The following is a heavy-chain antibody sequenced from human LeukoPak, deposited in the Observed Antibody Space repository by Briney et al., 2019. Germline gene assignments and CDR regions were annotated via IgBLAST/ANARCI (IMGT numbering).Heavy chain of an antibody. J-gene: IGHJ4*02. V-gene: IGHV1-24*01. Sequence: ASVKVSCKVSGYTLTELSMHWVRQAPGKGREGMGGFDPEDGETIYAQKFQGRVTMTEDTSTDTAYMELSSLRAEDTAVYHCATPIVGGLYFDYWGQGTLVTVSS. CDR1: GYTLTELS. CDR3: ATPIVGGLYFDY. CDR2: FDPEDGET. D-gene: IGHD1-26*01.